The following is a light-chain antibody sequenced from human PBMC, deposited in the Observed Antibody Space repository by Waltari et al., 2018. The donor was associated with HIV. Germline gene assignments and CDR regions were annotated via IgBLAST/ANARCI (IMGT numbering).Light chain of an antibody. Sequence: QSVLTQPPSASGTPGQRITISCSGRSPNIGSNYVYWYQQLPGTAPQLLIYRNNQRPSGVPARCSGSKSGTSASLAISGLRSEDEADYYCATWDDTLSGHVVFGGGTKLNVL. V-gene: IGLV1-47*01. CDR2: RNN. CDR1: SPNIGSNY. J-gene: IGLJ2*01. CDR3: ATWDDTLSGHVV.